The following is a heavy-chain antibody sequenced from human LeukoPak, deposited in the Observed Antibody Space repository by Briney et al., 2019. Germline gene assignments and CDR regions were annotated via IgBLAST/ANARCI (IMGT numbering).Heavy chain of an antibody. CDR1: GFTFITHA. V-gene: IGHV3-23*01. Sequence: GGSLRLSCAASGFTFITHAMSWVRQAPGRGLEWVSSISDNGAYSYYSDSVRGRFIISRDTPRNTLYLQMNSLRDEDTAIYYCARGYCDRSTCSTSESHVDYWGQGALVTVSS. CDR2: ISDNGAYS. CDR3: ARGYCDRSTCSTSESHVDY. D-gene: IGHD2-2*02. J-gene: IGHJ4*02.